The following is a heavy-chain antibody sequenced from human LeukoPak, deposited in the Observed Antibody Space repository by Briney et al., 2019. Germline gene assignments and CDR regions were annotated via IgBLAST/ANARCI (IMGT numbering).Heavy chain of an antibody. V-gene: IGHV3-33*06. CDR2: IWYDGSNK. D-gene: IGHD3-3*01. J-gene: IGHJ5*02. Sequence: YPGGSLRLSCAASGFTFSSYGMHWVRQAPGKGLEWVAVIWYDGSNKYYADSVEGRFTISRDNSKNTLYLQMNSLRVEDTAVYYCAKDGSGAFGVVTQNWFDPWGQGTLVTVSS. CDR3: AKDGSGAFGVVTQNWFDP. CDR1: GFTFSSYG.